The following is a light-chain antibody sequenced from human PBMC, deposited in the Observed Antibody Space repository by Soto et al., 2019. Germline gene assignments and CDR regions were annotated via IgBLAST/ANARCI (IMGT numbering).Light chain of an antibody. CDR1: QSVSSN. CDR3: QQYNNWPPWT. J-gene: IGKJ1*01. Sequence: EIVMTQSPATLSVSPGERATLSCRASQSVSSNLAWYHQKPGQAPRLLMYGASTRATGIPARFSGSGSGTEFTLTISSLQSEDFAVYYCQQYNNWPPWTFGQGTKVEIK. V-gene: IGKV3-15*01. CDR2: GAS.